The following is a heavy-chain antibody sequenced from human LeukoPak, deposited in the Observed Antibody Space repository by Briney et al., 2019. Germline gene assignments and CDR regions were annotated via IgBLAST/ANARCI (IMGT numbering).Heavy chain of an antibody. CDR1: GYTFTSYY. CDR3: GRGLLWFVELPHGAFDI. V-gene: IGHV1-46*01. J-gene: IGHJ3*02. Sequence: ASVKVSCKASGYTFTSYYMHWVRQAPGQGLEWMGIINPSGGSTSYAQKFQGRVTMTRDTSTSTVYMELSSLRSEDTAVYYCGRGLLWFVELPHGAFDIWGQGTMVTVSS. CDR2: INPSGGST. D-gene: IGHD3-10*01.